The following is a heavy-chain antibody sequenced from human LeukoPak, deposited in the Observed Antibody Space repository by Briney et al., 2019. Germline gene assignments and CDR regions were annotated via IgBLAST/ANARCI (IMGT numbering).Heavy chain of an antibody. CDR2: IYYSGNT. J-gene: IGHJ4*02. CDR1: GGSINSGDYY. Sequence: SETLSLTRTVSGGSINSGDYYWSWIRQPPGKGLEWIGYIYYSGNTYYNPSLESRVTISLDTSKNQFSLKLSSVTAADTAVYYCARGGGLGLDYWGQGTLVTVSS. CDR3: ARGGGLGLDY. V-gene: IGHV4-30-4*01. D-gene: IGHD3/OR15-3a*01.